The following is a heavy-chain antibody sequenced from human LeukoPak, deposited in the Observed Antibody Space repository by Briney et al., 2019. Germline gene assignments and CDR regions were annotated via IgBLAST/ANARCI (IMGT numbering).Heavy chain of an antibody. CDR2: IYSDRRT. CDR3: ARCGSDYDGGAFDI. Sequence: GGSLRLSCAASGFSVRSHYMSWVRQAPGMGLEWVAVIYSDRRTHYGDSVKGRFTISRDNSNNTLHLQMNSLRGEDTAVYYCARCGSDYDGGAFDIWGQGTVVTVSS. D-gene: IGHD2-21*02. CDR1: GFSVRSHY. V-gene: IGHV3-53*01. J-gene: IGHJ3*02.